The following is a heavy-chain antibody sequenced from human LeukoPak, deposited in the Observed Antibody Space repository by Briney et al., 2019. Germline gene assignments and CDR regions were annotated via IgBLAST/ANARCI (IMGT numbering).Heavy chain of an antibody. D-gene: IGHD6-13*01. CDR3: ARCLGFLIGSSWYPDAFDI. J-gene: IGHJ3*02. CDR1: GHSISSGYF. CDR2: VYHVGTT. V-gene: IGHV4-38-2*02. Sequence: SETLSLTCTVSGHSISSGYFWGWIRQPPGKGLEWIGVYHVGTTDYNPSLKSRVTISVDRSKNQMSLKLSSVTAADTAVYYCARCLGFLIGSSWYPDAFDIWGQGTMVTVSS.